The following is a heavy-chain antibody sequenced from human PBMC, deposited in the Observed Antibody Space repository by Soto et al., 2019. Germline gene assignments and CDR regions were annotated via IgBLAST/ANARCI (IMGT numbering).Heavy chain of an antibody. D-gene: IGHD3-3*01. J-gene: IGHJ4*02. CDR1: GFSLNIPGAS. CDR3: TRSGYAKDPPEF. CDR2: ISWNDDK. V-gene: IGHV2-5*01. Sequence: SGPTLVNPTQTLTLTCTFSGFSLNIPGASMGWIRQPPGKPLEWLALISWNDDKQYSPSLKSRLAITKDTSKNQVVLTITNMDPVDTATYFCTRSGYAKDPPEFWGQGTRVTVSS.